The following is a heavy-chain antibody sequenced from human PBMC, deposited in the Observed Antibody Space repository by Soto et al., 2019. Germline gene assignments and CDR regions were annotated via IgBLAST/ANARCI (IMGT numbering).Heavy chain of an antibody. CDR2: IWFDGSNR. J-gene: IGHJ6*02. V-gene: IGHV3-33*01. D-gene: IGHD4-4*01. CDR1: GFTFSSYA. CDR3: SGTLTVTNYFFYGISV. Sequence: PGAPLRLSCAASGFTFSSYAMHWVRQAAGMGLEWLAVIWFDGSNRYYAGSVKGRFTISRDNSKNTLYLQMNTLRAEDTAVYYWSGTLTVTNYFFYGISVWGQGTTVNVSS.